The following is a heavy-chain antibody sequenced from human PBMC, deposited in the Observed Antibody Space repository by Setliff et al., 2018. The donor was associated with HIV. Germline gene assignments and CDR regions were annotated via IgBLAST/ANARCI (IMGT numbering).Heavy chain of an antibody. Sequence: SETLSLTCAVYGGSFSGYYWSWIRQPPGKGLEWIGEINHSGSTNYNPSLKSRVTISVDTAKNQFSLKLSSVTAADTAVYYCARGPVELSNYDHDYYYGMDVWGQGTTVTVS. J-gene: IGHJ6*02. D-gene: IGHD4-4*01. CDR3: ARGPVELSNYDHDYYYGMDV. CDR1: GGSFSGYY. V-gene: IGHV4-34*01. CDR2: INHSGST.